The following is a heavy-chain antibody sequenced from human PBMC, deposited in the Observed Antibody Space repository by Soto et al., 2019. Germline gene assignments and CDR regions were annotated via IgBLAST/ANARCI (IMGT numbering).Heavy chain of an antibody. V-gene: IGHV3-30-3*01. Sequence: PGGSLRLSCAASGFTFSSYAMHWVRQAPGKGLEWVAVISYDGSNKYYADSVKGRFTISRDNSKNTLYLQMNSLRAEDTAVYYCARAYQGRYYYDSSGYYSGDWGQGTLVTVSS. CDR2: ISYDGSNK. J-gene: IGHJ4*02. CDR3: ARAYQGRYYYDSSGYYSGD. CDR1: GFTFSSYA. D-gene: IGHD3-22*01.